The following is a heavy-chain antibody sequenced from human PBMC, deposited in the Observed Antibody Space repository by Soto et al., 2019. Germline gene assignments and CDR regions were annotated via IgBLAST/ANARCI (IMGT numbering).Heavy chain of an antibody. CDR2: IYSGGST. J-gene: IGHJ4*02. CDR1: GFTVSNNY. D-gene: IGHD6-13*01. V-gene: IGHV3-53*02. CDR3: ATYSSLDY. Sequence: EVQLVETGGGLIQPGGSLRLSCAASGFTVSNNYMSWVRQAPGKGLEWVSLIYSGGSTYYAGSVKGRFTISRDNSKNTLYLQMNCLGAEDTAVYYCATYSSLDYWDQGTLVTVSS.